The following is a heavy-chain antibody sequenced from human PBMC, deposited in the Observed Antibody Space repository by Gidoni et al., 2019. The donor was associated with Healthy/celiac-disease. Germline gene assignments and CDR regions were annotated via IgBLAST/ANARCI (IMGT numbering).Heavy chain of an antibody. D-gene: IGHD3-16*02. Sequence: QVQLPQWRAGLLKPSETLSLTCAVYGGSVSGYYWYWNRQPPGKGLEWIGEINHSGSTNYNPSLKSRVTISVDTSKNQFALKLSSVTAADTAVYYCARSGQYDYVWGSYRPYYYYGMDVWGQGTTVTVSS. CDR2: INHSGST. V-gene: IGHV4-34*01. CDR1: GGSVSGYY. J-gene: IGHJ6*02. CDR3: ARSGQYDYVWGSYRPYYYYGMDV.